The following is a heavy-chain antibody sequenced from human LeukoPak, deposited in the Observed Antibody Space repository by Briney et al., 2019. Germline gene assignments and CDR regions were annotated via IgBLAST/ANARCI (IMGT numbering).Heavy chain of an antibody. D-gene: IGHD6-13*01. J-gene: IGHJ4*02. CDR1: GFTFSIYS. V-gene: IGHV3-21*04. CDR2: ISSSSSYI. CDR3: AKDFQQLVS. Sequence: GGSLRLFCVASGFTFSIYSMNWLRQAPGKGLEWVSSISSSSSYIYYADSVKGRFTISRDNAKNSLYLQTNSLRAEDTAVYYCAKDFQQLVSWGQGTLVTVSS.